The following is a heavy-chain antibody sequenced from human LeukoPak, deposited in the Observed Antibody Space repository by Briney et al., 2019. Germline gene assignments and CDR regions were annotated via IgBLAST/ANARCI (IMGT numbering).Heavy chain of an antibody. CDR3: AHRFYDFWSGYTPGYMDV. Sequence: SGPTLVKPTQTLTLTCTFSGFSLSTSGVGVGWIRQPPGKALEWLALIYWDDDKRYSPSLNSRLTITKDTSKNQVVLTMTNMDPVDTATYYCAHRFYDFWSGYTPGYMDVWGKGTTVTVSS. V-gene: IGHV2-5*02. D-gene: IGHD3-3*01. J-gene: IGHJ6*03. CDR1: GFSLSTSGVG. CDR2: IYWDDDK.